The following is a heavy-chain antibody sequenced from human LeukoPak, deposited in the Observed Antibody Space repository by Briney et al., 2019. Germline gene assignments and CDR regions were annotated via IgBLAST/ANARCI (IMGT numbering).Heavy chain of an antibody. CDR2: IYPGDSET. D-gene: IGHD6-13*01. V-gene: IGHV5-51*01. Sequence: GESLKISCQGFGYSFSNYWIGWVRQMPGKGLEWMGIIYPGDSETRYSPSFQGQVTISADKSISTAYLQWSSLKASDTAMYYCARRYSTDSIDYWGQGTLVTVSS. J-gene: IGHJ4*02. CDR1: GYSFSNYW. CDR3: ARRYSTDSIDY.